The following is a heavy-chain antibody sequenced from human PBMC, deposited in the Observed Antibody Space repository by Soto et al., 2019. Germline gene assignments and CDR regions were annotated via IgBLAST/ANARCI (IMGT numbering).Heavy chain of an antibody. J-gene: IGHJ6*02. V-gene: IGHV5-51*01. D-gene: IGHD6-13*01. Sequence: GESLKISCKGSGYSFTTYWIGWVRQMPGKGLECMGIIYPGDSDTRYSPSFQGQVTISADKSISTAYLQWSSLKASDTAMYYCARPRSSSRNYYGMDVWGQRTTVTVSS. CDR2: IYPGDSDT. CDR3: ARPRSSSRNYYGMDV. CDR1: GYSFTTYW.